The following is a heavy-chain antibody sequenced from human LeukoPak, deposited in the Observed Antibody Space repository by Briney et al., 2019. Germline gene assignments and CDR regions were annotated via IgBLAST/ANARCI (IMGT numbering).Heavy chain of an antibody. CDR3: VKDNEAGGSPFDR. CDR2: ISDNGGST. V-gene: IGHV3-64D*06. CDR1: GFILRSHA. J-gene: IGHJ4*02. D-gene: IGHD1-1*01. Sequence: PGGSLRLSCAASGFILRSHAMHWVRQAPGKGLEYVSRISDNGGSTYYADSVKGRFTISRDNSKNTLYLQMSSLRAVDTAVYYCVKDNEAGGSPFDRWGQRTLVTVSS.